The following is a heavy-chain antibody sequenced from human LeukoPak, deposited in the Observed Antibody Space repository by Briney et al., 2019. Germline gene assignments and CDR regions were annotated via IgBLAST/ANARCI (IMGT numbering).Heavy chain of an antibody. J-gene: IGHJ4*02. Sequence: SETLSLTCAVYGGSFSGYYWSWIRQPPGKGLEWIGEINHSGSTNYNPSLKSRVTISVDTSKNQFSLKLSSVTAADRAVYYCASRDQASGYWGQGTLVTVSS. V-gene: IGHV4-34*01. CDR2: INHSGST. CDR1: GGSFSGYY. D-gene: IGHD5-24*01. CDR3: ASRDQASGY.